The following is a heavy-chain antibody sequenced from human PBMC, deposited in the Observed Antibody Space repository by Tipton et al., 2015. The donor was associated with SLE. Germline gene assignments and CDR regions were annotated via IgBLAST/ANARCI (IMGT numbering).Heavy chain of an antibody. CDR2: IYYSGST. CDR1: GYSISGGFY. V-gene: IGHV4-61*08. D-gene: IGHD3-22*01. J-gene: IGHJ4*02. CDR3: ARDDDSSGFDY. Sequence: TLSLTCTVSGYSISGGFYWGWIRQPPGKGLEWIGYIYYSGSTNYNPSLKSRVTISVDTSKNQFSLKLSSVTAADTAVYYCARDDDSSGFDYWGQGTLVTVSS.